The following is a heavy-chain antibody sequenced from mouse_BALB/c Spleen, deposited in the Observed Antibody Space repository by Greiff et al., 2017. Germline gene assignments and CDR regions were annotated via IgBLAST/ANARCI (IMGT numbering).Heavy chain of an antibody. V-gene: IGHV5-9*03. CDR3: ARYGSSPDYFDY. J-gene: IGHJ2*01. D-gene: IGHD1-1*01. CDR1: GFTFSSYT. CDR2: ISSGGGNT. Sequence: EVQRVESGGGLVKPGGSLKLSCAASGFTFSSYTMSWVRQTPEKRLEWVATISSGGGNTYYPDSVKGRFTISRDNAKNNLYLQMSSLRSEDTALYYCARYGSSPDYFDYWGQGTTLTVSS.